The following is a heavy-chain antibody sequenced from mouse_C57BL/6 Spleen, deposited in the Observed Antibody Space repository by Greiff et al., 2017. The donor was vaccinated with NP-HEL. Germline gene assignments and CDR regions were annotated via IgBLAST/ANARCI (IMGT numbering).Heavy chain of an antibody. CDR3: ALIYYGNYRDPDYFDY. Sequence: QVQLQPPGAELVMPGASVKLSCKASGYTFTSYWMHWVKPRPGPGLEWIGEIDPSDSYTNYNQKFKGKSTLTVDKSSRTAYMQLSSLTSEDSSVYYCALIYYGNYRDPDYFDYWGQGTTLTVSS. V-gene: IGHV1-69*01. CDR2: IDPSDSYT. D-gene: IGHD2-1*01. CDR1: GYTFTSYW. J-gene: IGHJ2*01.